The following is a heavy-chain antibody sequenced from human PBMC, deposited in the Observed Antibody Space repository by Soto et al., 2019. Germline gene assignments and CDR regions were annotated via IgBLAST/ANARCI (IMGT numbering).Heavy chain of an antibody. CDR2: IIPIFGTA. CDR3: AREGYPYYYDSSGYYYAH. D-gene: IGHD3-22*01. CDR1: GGTFSSYS. V-gene: IGHV1-69*06. J-gene: IGHJ4*02. Sequence: SVKVSCKASGGTFSSYSISWVRQAPGQGLEWMGGIIPIFGTANYAQKFQGRVTITADKSTSTAYMELSSLRSEDTAVYYCAREGYPYYYDSSGYYYAHWGQGTLVTVSS.